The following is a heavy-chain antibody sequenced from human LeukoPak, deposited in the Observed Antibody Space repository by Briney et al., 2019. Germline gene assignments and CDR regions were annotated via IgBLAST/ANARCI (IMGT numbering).Heavy chain of an antibody. CDR2: IKQDGSEK. CDR3: TTDPAAMVNFDY. CDR1: GFAFSSYW. V-gene: IGHV3-7*03. D-gene: IGHD5-18*01. Sequence: GGSLRLSCAASGFAFSSYWMSWVRQAPGKGLEWVANIKQDGSEKYYVDSVKGRFTISRDNAKNSLYLQMNSLRAEDTAVYYCTTDPAAMVNFDYWGQGTLVTVSS. J-gene: IGHJ4*02.